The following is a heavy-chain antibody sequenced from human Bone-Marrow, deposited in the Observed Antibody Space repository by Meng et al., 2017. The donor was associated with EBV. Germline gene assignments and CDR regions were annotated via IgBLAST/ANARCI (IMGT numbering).Heavy chain of an antibody. CDR1: GYSFTDYA. V-gene: IGHV7-4-1*02. D-gene: IGHD5-12*01. CDR2: ITTDTGDP. Sequence: QVQLVQSGSELKEPGASVKVSCKASGYSFTDYAMNWVRQAPGQGLEWMGRITTDTGDPMYAQDFRGRFVFSLDTSVTTAYLQINSLKSEDTAVYYCARTHGYRNWFDPWGPGTLVTVSS. J-gene: IGHJ5*02. CDR3: ARTHGYRNWFDP.